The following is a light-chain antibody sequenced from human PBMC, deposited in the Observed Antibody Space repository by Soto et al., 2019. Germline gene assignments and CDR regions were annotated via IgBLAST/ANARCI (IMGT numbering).Light chain of an antibody. CDR1: SSDVGGYNY. Sequence: QSVRTQPASVSGSPGQSITISCTGTSSDVGGYNYVSWYQQHPGKAPKLMIYDVSNRPSGVSNRFSGSKSVNTASLTISGLQAEDEADYYCSSYTSSSTVVFGGGTKLTVL. V-gene: IGLV2-14*03. CDR3: SSYTSSSTVV. CDR2: DVS. J-gene: IGLJ2*01.